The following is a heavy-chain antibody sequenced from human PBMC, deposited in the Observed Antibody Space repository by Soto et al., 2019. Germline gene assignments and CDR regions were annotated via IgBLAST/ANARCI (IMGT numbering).Heavy chain of an antibody. CDR3: ARDGRFLEWLPDYYYYYMDV. Sequence: SDTLSLTCTVSGGSISSYYWSWIRQPPGKGLEWIGYIYYSGSTNYNPSLKSRVTISVDTSKNQFSLKLSSVTAADTAVYYCARDGRFLEWLPDYYYYYMDVWGKGTTVTVSS. D-gene: IGHD3-3*01. J-gene: IGHJ6*03. CDR2: IYYSGST. CDR1: GGSISSYY. V-gene: IGHV4-59*01.